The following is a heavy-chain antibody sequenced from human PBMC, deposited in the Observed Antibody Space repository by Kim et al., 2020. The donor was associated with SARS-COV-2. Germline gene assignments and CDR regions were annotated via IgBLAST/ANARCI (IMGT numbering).Heavy chain of an antibody. J-gene: IGHJ4*02. CDR3: ASDYSGYDRGVYY. D-gene: IGHD5-12*01. V-gene: IGHV3-48*02. Sequence: ADSVKGRFTISRDNAKNSLYLQMNSLRDEDTAVYYCASDYSGYDRGVYYWGQGTLVTVSS.